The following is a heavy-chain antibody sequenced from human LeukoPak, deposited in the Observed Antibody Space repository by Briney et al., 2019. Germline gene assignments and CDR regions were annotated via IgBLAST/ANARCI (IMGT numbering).Heavy chain of an antibody. CDR1: GYTFTSYY. Sequence: ASVKVSCKASGYTFTSYYMHWVRQAPGQGLEWMGIINPSGGSTSYAQKFQGRVTMTRDMSTSTVYMELSSLRSEDTAVYYCARNYYDSSGYYNDYYYMDVWGKGTTVTISS. CDR2: INPSGGST. V-gene: IGHV1-46*01. D-gene: IGHD3-22*01. CDR3: ARNYYDSSGYYNDYYYMDV. J-gene: IGHJ6*03.